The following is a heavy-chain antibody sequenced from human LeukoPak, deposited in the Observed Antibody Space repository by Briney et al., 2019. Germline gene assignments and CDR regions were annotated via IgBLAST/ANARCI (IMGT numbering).Heavy chain of an antibody. D-gene: IGHD5-18*01. CDR1: GGSISSSN. Sequence: PSETLSLTCAVSGGSISSSNWWSWVRQPPGKGLEWVSAISGSGGSTYYADSVKGRFTISRDNSKNTLYLQMNSLRAEDTAVYYCAKDMDTAMVLWSGDDAFDIWGQGTMVTVSS. J-gene: IGHJ3*02. V-gene: IGHV3-23*01. CDR2: ISGSGGST. CDR3: AKDMDTAMVLWSGDDAFDI.